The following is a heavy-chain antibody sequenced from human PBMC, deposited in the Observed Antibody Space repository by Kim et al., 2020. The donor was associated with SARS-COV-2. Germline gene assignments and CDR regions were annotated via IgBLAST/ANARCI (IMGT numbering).Heavy chain of an antibody. CDR3: ARDRGDGYNIGPIDY. J-gene: IGHJ4*01. CDR2: ISSTSTYI. CDR1: GFSLSTYS. D-gene: IGHD5-12*01. Sequence: GGSLRLSCAGSGFSLSTYSMNWVRQAPGKGLEWVSSISSTSTYIYYTYSVKGRFTISRDNAQNSLYLEMNSLRGEDTAIYYCARDRGDGYNIGPIDYWG. V-gene: IGHV3-21*01.